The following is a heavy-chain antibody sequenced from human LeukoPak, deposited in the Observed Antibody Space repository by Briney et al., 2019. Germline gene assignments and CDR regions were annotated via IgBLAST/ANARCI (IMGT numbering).Heavy chain of an antibody. J-gene: IGHJ5*02. V-gene: IGHV4-39*07. D-gene: IGHD3-3*01. Sequence: SETLSLTCTVSGGSISSSSYYWGWIRQPPGKGLEWIGSIYYSGSTYYNPSLKSRVTISVDTSKNQFSLKLSSVTAADTAVYYCAREYLPFYDFWSGYRKASNWFDPWGQGTLVTVSS. CDR1: GGSISSSSYY. CDR2: IYYSGST. CDR3: AREYLPFYDFWSGYRKASNWFDP.